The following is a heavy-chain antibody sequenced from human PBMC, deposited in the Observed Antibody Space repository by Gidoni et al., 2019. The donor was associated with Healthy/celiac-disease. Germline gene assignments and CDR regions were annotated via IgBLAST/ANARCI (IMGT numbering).Heavy chain of an antibody. J-gene: IGHJ4*02. CDR1: GFPFMSYW. CDR3: ARDMAVVVPAAIDY. Sequence: EVQLVESGGGLVQPWGSLRLSCAASGFPFMSYWMSWVRQAPGKGLEWGANIKQDGSEKYYVDSVKGRFTSSRDNAKNSLYLQRKSLRAEDTAVYYCARDMAVVVPAAIDYWGQGTLVTVSS. D-gene: IGHD2-2*01. V-gene: IGHV3-7*01. CDR2: IKQDGSEK.